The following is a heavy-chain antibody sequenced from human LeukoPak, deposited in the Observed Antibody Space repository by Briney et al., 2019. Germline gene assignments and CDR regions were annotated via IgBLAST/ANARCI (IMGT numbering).Heavy chain of an antibody. Sequence: GGSLRLSCAASGFTFSNYNMNWVRQAPGKGLEWLSYISSSSTIFYADSVKGRFTISRDNAKNTVYLQMNSLKGEDTGVYYCARDAAGLDYWGQGTLVTVSS. D-gene: IGHD1-14*01. V-gene: IGHV3-69-1*01. CDR3: ARDAAGLDY. CDR2: ISSSSTI. CDR1: GFTFSNYN. J-gene: IGHJ4*02.